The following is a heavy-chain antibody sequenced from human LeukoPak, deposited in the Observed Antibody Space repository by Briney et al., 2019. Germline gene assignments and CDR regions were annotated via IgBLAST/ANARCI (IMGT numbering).Heavy chain of an antibody. CDR2: MNPNSGNT. D-gene: IGHD3-10*01. CDR1: GYTFTSYD. CDR3: ARDLHGFGELRSRGDHKEPIYYYHGMDV. J-gene: IGHJ6*02. V-gene: IGHV1-8*02. Sequence: ASVKVSCKASGYTFTSYDINWVRQATGQGLEWMGWMNPNSGNTGYAQKFQGRVTIARNTSISTAYMELSSLRSEDTAVYYCARDLHGFGELRSRGDHKEPIYYYHGMDVWGQGTTVTVSS.